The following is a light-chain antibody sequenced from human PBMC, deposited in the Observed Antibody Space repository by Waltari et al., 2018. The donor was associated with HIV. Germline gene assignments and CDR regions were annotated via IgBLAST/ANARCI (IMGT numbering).Light chain of an antibody. V-gene: IGLV8-61*01. CDR1: SGSLSPHYH. J-gene: IGLJ3*02. CDR3: VLYMGGGIWV. Sequence: QTVVTQEPSFSVPPGGRVTLTCGLTSGSLSPHYHPIWYQQTPGQTPRTLIYSTNTRSSGVPDRFSGSILGNKAALTIAGAQADDESDYYCVLYMGGGIWVFGGGTKVTVL. CDR2: STN.